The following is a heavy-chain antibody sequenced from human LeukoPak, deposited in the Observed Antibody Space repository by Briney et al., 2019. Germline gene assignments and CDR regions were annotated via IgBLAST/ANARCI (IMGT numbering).Heavy chain of an antibody. CDR1: GGSFSGYY. Sequence: SETLSLTCAVYGGSFSGYYWSWIRRPPGKGLEWIGEINHSGSTNYNPSLKSRVTISVDTSKNQFSLKLSSVTAADTAVYYCARGYSYGRGDYWGQGTLVTVSS. D-gene: IGHD5-18*01. CDR2: INHSGST. V-gene: IGHV4-34*01. CDR3: ARGYSYGRGDY. J-gene: IGHJ4*02.